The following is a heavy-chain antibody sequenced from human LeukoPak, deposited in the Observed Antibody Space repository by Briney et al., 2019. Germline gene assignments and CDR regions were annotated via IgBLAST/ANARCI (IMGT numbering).Heavy chain of an antibody. D-gene: IGHD3-10*01. CDR1: GNSFNNHF. Sequence: GESLKISCQGSGNSFNNHFIGWVRQMPGKGLEWMGVIYPGDSETRSSPSFQAQVTISAAKSISTVYLQWSSLEASDTAMYYCARRSTVIRGVLEEAFDYWGQGTLDTVSS. J-gene: IGHJ4*02. V-gene: IGHV5-51*01. CDR3: ARRSTVIRGVLEEAFDY. CDR2: IYPGDSET.